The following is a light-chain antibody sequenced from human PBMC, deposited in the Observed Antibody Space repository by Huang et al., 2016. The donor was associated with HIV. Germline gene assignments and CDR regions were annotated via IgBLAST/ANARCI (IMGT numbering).Light chain of an antibody. CDR3: HQRANWPLGT. CDR1: QIISTY. J-gene: IGKJ1*01. Sequence: EVVLTQSPATLSLSPGERATLSCRASQIISTYLAWYQQKPGQAPRILIYDASHRAAGVPLVFSGRGSETDFTLTISSLQPEDFAVYYCHQRANWPLGTFGQGTKVEIK. V-gene: IGKV3-11*01. CDR2: DAS.